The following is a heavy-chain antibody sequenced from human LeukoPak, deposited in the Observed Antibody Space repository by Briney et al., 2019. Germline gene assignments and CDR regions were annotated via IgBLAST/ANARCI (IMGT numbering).Heavy chain of an antibody. CDR3: AREAGYYDSSGFDC. V-gene: IGHV1-24*01. Sequence: ASVKVSCKVSGYTLTELSMHWVRQAPGKGLEWMGGFDPEDGETIYAQKLQGRVTMTTDTSTSTAYMELRSLRSDDTAVYYCAREAGYYDSSGFDCWGQGTLVTVSS. J-gene: IGHJ4*02. D-gene: IGHD3-22*01. CDR1: GYTLTELS. CDR2: FDPEDGET.